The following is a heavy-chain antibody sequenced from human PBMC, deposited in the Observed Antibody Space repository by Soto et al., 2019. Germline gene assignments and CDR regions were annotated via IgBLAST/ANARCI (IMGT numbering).Heavy chain of an antibody. V-gene: IGHV4-34*01. CDR1: GGSFSGYY. J-gene: IGHJ5*02. CDR3: ARGGNYDFWSGRRYNWFDP. Sequence: QVQLQQWGAGLLKPSETLSLTCAVYGGSFSGYYWSWIRQPPGKGLEWIGEINHSGSTNYNPSLKSRVTISVDKSKNQFSLKLSSVTAADTAVYYCARGGNYDFWSGRRYNWFDPWGQGTLVTVSS. D-gene: IGHD3-3*01. CDR2: INHSGST.